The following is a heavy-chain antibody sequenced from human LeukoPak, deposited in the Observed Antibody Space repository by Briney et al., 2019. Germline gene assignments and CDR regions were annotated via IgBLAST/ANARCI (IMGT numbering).Heavy chain of an antibody. J-gene: IGHJ4*02. Sequence: SQTLSLTCAISGDSVSSNSATWNWIRQSPSRGLEWLGRTYYRSKWYKYYAVSVKGRITINPDTSKNQFSLQLNSVTPEDAAVYYCARWQHVDRHFDYWGQGALVTVSS. CDR3: ARWQHVDRHFDY. V-gene: IGHV6-1*01. CDR1: GDSVSSNSAT. CDR2: TYYRSKWYK.